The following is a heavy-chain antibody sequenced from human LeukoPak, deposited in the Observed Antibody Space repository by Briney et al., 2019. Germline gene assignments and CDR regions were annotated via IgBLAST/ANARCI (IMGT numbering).Heavy chain of an antibody. J-gene: IGHJ4*02. V-gene: IGHV1-69*02. CDR3: ARALTPAMAGADY. Sequence: ASVKVSCKASGGTFSSYTISWVRQAPGQGLEWMGRIIPILGIANYAQKFQGRVTITADKSTSTAYMELSSLRSEDTAVYYCARALTPAMAGADYWGQGTLVTVSS. D-gene: IGHD5-18*01. CDR2: IIPILGIA. CDR1: GGTFSSYT.